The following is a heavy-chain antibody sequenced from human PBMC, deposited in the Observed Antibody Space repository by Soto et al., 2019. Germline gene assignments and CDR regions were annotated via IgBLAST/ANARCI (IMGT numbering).Heavy chain of an antibody. Sequence: GGSLRLSCAASGFTFSSYSMNWVRQAPGKGLEWVSYISSSSSTIYYADSVKGRFTISRGNAKNSLYLQMNSLRDEDTAVYYCARDQSLWFGELYDAFDIRGQGTMVTVSS. D-gene: IGHD3-10*01. J-gene: IGHJ3*02. CDR2: ISSSSSTI. CDR1: GFTFSSYS. CDR3: ARDQSLWFGELYDAFDI. V-gene: IGHV3-48*02.